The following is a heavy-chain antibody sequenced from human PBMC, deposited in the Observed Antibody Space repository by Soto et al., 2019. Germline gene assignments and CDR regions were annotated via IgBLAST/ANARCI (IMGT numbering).Heavy chain of an antibody. CDR1: GFTFGDYA. D-gene: IGHD2-2*01. J-gene: IGHJ6*02. CDR3: TRVGGCSSTSCYYYYGMDV. CDR2: IRSKAYGGTT. V-gene: IGHV3-49*04. Sequence: GGSLRLSCTASGFTFGDYAMSWVRQAPGKGLEWVGFIRSKAYGGTTEYAASVKGRFTISRDDSKSIAYLQMNSLKTEDTAVYYCTRVGGCSSTSCYYYYGMDVWGQGTTVTVS.